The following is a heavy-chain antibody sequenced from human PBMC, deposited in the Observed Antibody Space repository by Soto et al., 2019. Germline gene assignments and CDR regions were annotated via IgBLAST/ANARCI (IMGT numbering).Heavy chain of an antibody. J-gene: IGHJ5*02. V-gene: IGHV1-18*01. CDR1: CYTFTIYV. CDR3: ARESAVAALDP. D-gene: IGHD6-19*01. CDR2: ISAYNGNT. Sequence: QVQLVQSGAEVKKPGASVKVSCKASCYTFTIYVITWVRQAPGQGLEWMGWISAYNGNTNYAQQLQGRVTMTTDTSTSTAYMALRSLRSADTAVYYCARESAVAALDPWGQGTLVTVSS.